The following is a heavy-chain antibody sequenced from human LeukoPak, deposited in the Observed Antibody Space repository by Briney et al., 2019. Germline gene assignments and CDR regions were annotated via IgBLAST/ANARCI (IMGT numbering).Heavy chain of an antibody. J-gene: IGHJ4*02. CDR2: ISYDGSSK. D-gene: IGHD5-24*01. CDR3: ARVADGDKYGGRDY. V-gene: IGHV3-30-3*01. CDR1: GFTFSSYA. Sequence: PGRSLRLSCGASGFTFSSYAMHWVRQAPGKGLEWVAVISYDGSSKYYADSVKGRFTISRDNAKDTLYLQMSSLRVEDTAVYYCARVADGDKYGGRDYWGQGALVIVSS.